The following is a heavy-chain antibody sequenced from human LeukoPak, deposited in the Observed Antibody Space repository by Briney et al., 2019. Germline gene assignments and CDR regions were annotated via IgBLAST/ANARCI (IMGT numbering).Heavy chain of an antibody. D-gene: IGHD6-19*01. CDR3: ASPPRLAVAATDY. Sequence: PSETLSLTCAVYGGSFSGYYWSWIRQPPGKGLEWIGEINHSGSTNYNPSLKSRVTISVDTSKNQFSLKLSSVTAADTAVYYCASPPRLAVAATDYWGQGTLVTVSS. CDR2: INHSGST. CDR1: GGSFSGYY. J-gene: IGHJ4*02. V-gene: IGHV4-34*01.